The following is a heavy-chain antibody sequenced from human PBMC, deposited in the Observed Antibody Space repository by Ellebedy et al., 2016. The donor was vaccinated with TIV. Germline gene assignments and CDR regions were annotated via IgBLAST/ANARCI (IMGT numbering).Heavy chain of an antibody. J-gene: IGHJ2*01. CDR3: ARENPRYCSGGSCYYNWYFGL. CDR2: IIPILGIA. V-gene: IGHV1-69*04. D-gene: IGHD2-15*01. CDR1: GGTFSSYA. Sequence: AASVKVSCKASGGTFSSYAISWVRQAPGQGLEWMGRIIPILGIANYAQKFQGRVTITAYKSTSTAYMELSSLRSEDTAVYYCARENPRYCSGGSCYYNWYFGLWGRGTLVTVSS.